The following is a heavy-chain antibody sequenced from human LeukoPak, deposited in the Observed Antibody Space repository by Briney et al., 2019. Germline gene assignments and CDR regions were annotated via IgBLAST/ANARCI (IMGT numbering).Heavy chain of an antibody. CDR2: IKQDGSEK. D-gene: IGHD6-19*01. CDR3: ARTYSSPYFDY. Sequence: GGSLRLSCAASGFTFSSYGMSSVRQAPGKGLEWVANIKQDGSEKYYVDSVKGRFTISRDNAKNSLYLQMNSLRAEDTAVYYCARTYSSPYFDYWGQGTLVTVSS. CDR1: GFTFSSYG. V-gene: IGHV3-7*01. J-gene: IGHJ4*02.